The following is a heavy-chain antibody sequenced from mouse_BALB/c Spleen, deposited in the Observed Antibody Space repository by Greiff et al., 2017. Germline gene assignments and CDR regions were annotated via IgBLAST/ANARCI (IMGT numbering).Heavy chain of an antibody. CDR1: GFNIKDYY. D-gene: IGHD2-14*01. CDR2: IDPENGDT. Sequence: EVKLMESGAELVRSGASVKLSCTASGFNIKDYYMHWVKQRPEQGLEWIGWIDPENGDTEYAPKFQGKATMTADTSSNTAYLQLSSLTSEDTAVYYCNAAYRYDPFAYWGQGTLVTVSA. V-gene: IGHV14-4*02. J-gene: IGHJ3*01. CDR3: NAAYRYDPFAY.